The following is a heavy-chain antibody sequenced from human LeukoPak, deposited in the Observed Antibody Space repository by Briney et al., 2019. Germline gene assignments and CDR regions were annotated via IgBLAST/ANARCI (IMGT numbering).Heavy chain of an antibody. D-gene: IGHD6-13*01. CDR1: GGSISSYY. CDR3: ARGEAAAGPYYYYYMDV. V-gene: IGHV4-4*07. J-gene: IGHJ6*03. CDR2: IYTSGST. Sequence: SETLSLTCTVSGGSISSYYWSWIRQPAGKGLEWIGRIYTSGSTNYNPSLKSRVTMSVDTSKNQFSLKLSSVTAADTAVYYRARGEAAAGPYYYYYMDVWGKGTTVTVSS.